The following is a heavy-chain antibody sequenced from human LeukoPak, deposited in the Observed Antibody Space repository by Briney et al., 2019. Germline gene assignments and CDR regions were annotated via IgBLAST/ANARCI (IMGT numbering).Heavy chain of an antibody. D-gene: IGHD6-19*01. V-gene: IGHV4-38-2*02. CDR2: IVHTGTT. CDR3: ARAPGAGWTT. J-gene: IGHJ4*02. Sequence: SETLSLTCTVSGYSISSGYYWGGTRQPPGEGLEWIASIVHTGTTYYKPSLRSRVTISVDTLRNQISLRLSSVTAADTALYYCARAPGAGWTTWGQGTLVTVSS. CDR1: GYSISSGYY.